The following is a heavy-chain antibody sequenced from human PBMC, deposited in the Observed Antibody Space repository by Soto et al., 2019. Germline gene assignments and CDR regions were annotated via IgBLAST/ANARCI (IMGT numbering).Heavy chain of an antibody. CDR1: GFTFSTYG. J-gene: IGHJ4*02. Sequence: GESLKISCASSGFTFSTYGMSWVRQAPGKGLEWVSSVSYTGDTTYYADSVKGRFTISRDNSKNTVYLQMNSLRTEDTATYYCASTDYGGDGQDYWGQGTLVTVSS. CDR3: ASTDYGGDGQDY. V-gene: IGHV3-23*01. D-gene: IGHD4-17*01. CDR2: VSYTGDTT.